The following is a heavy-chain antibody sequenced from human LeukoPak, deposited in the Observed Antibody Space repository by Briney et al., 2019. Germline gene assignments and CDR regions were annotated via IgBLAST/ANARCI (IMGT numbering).Heavy chain of an antibody. D-gene: IGHD3-22*01. V-gene: IGHV4-61*02. CDR3: ARDYPVVPYYYDSSGYYPGI. CDR1: GGSISSGSYY. CDR2: IYTSGST. J-gene: IGHJ3*02. Sequence: PSETLSLTCSVSGGSISSGSYYWSWIRQPAGKGLEWIGRIYTSGSTNYNPSLKSRATISVDTSKNQFSLKLSSVTAADTAVYYCARDYPVVPYYYDSSGYYPGIWGQGTMVTVSS.